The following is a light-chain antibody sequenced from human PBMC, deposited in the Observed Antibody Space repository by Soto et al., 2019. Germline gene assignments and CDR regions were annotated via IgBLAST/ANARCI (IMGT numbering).Light chain of an antibody. V-gene: IGLV2-14*03. Sequence: QSVLTQPASVSGSPGQSITISCTGTSSDIGAFTSVSWYQQHPGKAPKLIIYDIIHRPSGVSDRFSGSKSVNTASLTVSGLQPEDEANYYCSSYSRTTTLVAFGGGTKLTVL. CDR2: DII. CDR1: SSDIGAFTS. J-gene: IGLJ2*01. CDR3: SSYSRTTTLVA.